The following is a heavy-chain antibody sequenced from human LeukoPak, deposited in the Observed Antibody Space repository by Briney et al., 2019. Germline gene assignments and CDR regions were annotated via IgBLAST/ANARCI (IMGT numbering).Heavy chain of an antibody. Sequence: ASVKVSCKASGYTFTGYYMHWVRQAPGQGLEWTGWINPNSGGTNYAQKFQGRVTMTRDTSISTAYMELSRLRSDDTAVYYCATGLERRNWFDPWGQGTLVTVSS. CDR3: ATGLERRNWFDP. V-gene: IGHV1-2*02. CDR2: INPNSGGT. D-gene: IGHD5-24*01. J-gene: IGHJ5*02. CDR1: GYTFTGYY.